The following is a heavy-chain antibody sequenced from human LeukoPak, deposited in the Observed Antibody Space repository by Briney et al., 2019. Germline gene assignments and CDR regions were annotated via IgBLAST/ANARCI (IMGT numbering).Heavy chain of an antibody. J-gene: IGHJ3*02. Sequence: PGGSLRLSCAASGFTFSSYWMHWVRQAPGKGLVWVSRINSDGSSTSYADSVKGRFTISRDNAKNTLYLQMNSLRAEDTAVYYCARGFSMVRAFDIWGQGTMVNVSS. CDR2: INSDGSST. D-gene: IGHD3-10*01. V-gene: IGHV3-74*01. CDR1: GFTFSSYW. CDR3: ARGFSMVRAFDI.